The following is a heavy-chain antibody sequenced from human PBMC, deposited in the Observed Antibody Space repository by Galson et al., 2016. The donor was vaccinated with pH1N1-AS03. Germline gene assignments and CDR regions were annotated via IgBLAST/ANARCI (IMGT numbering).Heavy chain of an antibody. J-gene: IGHJ4*01. CDR1: GFTFNTYG. CDR2: IGGGTDSI. CDR3: ASRRWLQNEYYFDH. V-gene: IGHV3-48*04. D-gene: IGHD5-24*01. Sequence: SLRLSCAASGFTFNTYGMFWVRQAPGKGLEWISYIGGGTDSIYYGDSVKGRFIVSGDNISKSVYLQMNTLRVEDTALYYCASRRWLQNEYYFDHWGHGVLVIVSA.